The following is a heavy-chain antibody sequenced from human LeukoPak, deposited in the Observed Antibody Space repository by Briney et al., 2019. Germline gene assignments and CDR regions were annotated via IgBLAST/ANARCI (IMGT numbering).Heavy chain of an antibody. D-gene: IGHD4-23*01. J-gene: IGHJ4*02. V-gene: IGHV4-39*01. CDR2: IYYSGST. CDR1: GGSISSSSYY. Sequence: PSETLSLTCTVSGGSISSSSYYWGWIRQPPGKGLEWIGSIYYSGSTYYNPSLKSRVTISVDTSKNQFSLKLSSVTAADTAVHYCARHSGGVVTYFFDYWGQGTLVTVSS. CDR3: ARHSGGVVTYFFDY.